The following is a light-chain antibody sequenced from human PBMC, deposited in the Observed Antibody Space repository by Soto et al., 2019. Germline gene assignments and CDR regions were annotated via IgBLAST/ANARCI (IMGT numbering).Light chain of an antibody. CDR1: SGYSNYK. CDR3: GADHGSGSNFSLV. J-gene: IGLJ3*02. CDR2: VGTGGIVG. V-gene: IGLV9-49*01. Sequence: QLVLTQPPSASASLGASVTLTCTLSSGYSNYKVDWYQQRPGKGPRFVMRVGTGGIVGSKGDGIPDRFSVLGSGLNRYLTIKNIQEEDESDYHCGADHGSGSNFSLVFGGGTKLT.